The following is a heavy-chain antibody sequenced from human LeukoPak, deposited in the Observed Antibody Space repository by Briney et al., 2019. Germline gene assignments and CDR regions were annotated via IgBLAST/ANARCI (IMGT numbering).Heavy chain of an antibody. CDR1: GFTFSSDA. CDR2: ISGGGGNT. CDR3: AKFSCSSTSCPLGP. V-gene: IGHV3-23*01. D-gene: IGHD2-2*01. Sequence: PGGSLRLSCIGTGFTFSSDAMGWVRQAPGKGLEWVSAISGGGGNTYYADSVKGRFTISRDNSKNTLYLEMNSLRAEDTAVYYCAKFSCSSTSCPLGPWGQGTLVTVSS. J-gene: IGHJ5*02.